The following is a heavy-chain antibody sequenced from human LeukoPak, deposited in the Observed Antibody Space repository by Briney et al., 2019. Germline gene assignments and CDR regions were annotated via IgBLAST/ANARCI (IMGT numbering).Heavy chain of an antibody. V-gene: IGHV3-33*01. Sequence: GESLRLSCAASGFTFSSYGMHWVRQAPGKGLEWVAVIWYDGSNKYYADSVKGRFTISRDNSKNTLYLQMNSLRPEDTAMYFCAREVAVYGTENGAFNVWGLGTTVTVSS. CDR2: IWYDGSNK. J-gene: IGHJ6*02. D-gene: IGHD6-19*01. CDR1: GFTFSSYG. CDR3: AREVAVYGTENGAFNV.